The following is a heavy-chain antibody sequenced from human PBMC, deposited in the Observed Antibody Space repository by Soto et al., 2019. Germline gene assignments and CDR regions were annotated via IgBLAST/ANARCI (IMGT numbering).Heavy chain of an antibody. J-gene: IGHJ4*02. CDR3: AIQYCSSSNCLIDS. V-gene: IGHV3-21*01. Sequence: EVQLVESGGGLVKPGGSLRLSCAASGFTFSSYSMNWVRQAPGKGLEWVSSISYSSSFIFYADSVKGRFTISRDNAENSLYLQMNSLRAEDTAVYYCAIQYCSSSNCLIDSWGQGTLVTVSS. D-gene: IGHD2-2*01. CDR1: GFTFSSYS. CDR2: ISYSSSFI.